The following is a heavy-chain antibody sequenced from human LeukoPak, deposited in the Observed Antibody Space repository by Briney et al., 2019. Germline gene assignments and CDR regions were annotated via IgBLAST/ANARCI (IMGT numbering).Heavy chain of an antibody. Sequence: GGSLRLSCAASGFTFSSYAMSWVRQAPGKGLEWVSAISGSGGSTYYADSVKGRFTISRDNSKNTLNLQMNSLRAEDTAVYYCAKSRITMVRGVITNFDYWGQGTLVTVSS. CDR1: GFTFSSYA. CDR2: ISGSGGST. CDR3: AKSRITMVRGVITNFDY. J-gene: IGHJ4*02. V-gene: IGHV3-23*01. D-gene: IGHD3-10*01.